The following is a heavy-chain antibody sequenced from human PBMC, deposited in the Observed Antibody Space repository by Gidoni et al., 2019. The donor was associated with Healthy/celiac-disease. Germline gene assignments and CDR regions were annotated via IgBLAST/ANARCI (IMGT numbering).Heavy chain of an antibody. CDR2: IRGSGGST. Sequence: EVQLLESGGGLVQPGGSLRLSCAASGFTFSSYALSWVRQAPGKGLEWVSAIRGSGGSTYYADSVKGRFNISRDNSKNTLYLQMNSLRAEDTAVYYCAKDYAETYYYGSGSYRTGNFDYWGQGTLVTVSS. V-gene: IGHV3-23*01. CDR1: GFTFSSYA. CDR3: AKDYAETYYYGSGSYRTGNFDY. J-gene: IGHJ4*02. D-gene: IGHD3-10*01.